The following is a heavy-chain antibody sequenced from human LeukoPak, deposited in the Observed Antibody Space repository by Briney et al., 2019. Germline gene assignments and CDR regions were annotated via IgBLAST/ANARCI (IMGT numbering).Heavy chain of an antibody. V-gene: IGHV3-30*18. J-gene: IGHJ4*02. CDR1: GFTFSSYG. CDR3: AKDIGSLGY. D-gene: IGHD2-15*01. Sequence: PGGFLRLSCAASGFTFSSYGMHWVRQAPGKGLEWVAVISYDGSNKYYADSVKGRFIISRDNSKNTLYLQMNSLRAEDTAVYYCAKDIGSLGYWGQGTLVTVSP. CDR2: ISYDGSNK.